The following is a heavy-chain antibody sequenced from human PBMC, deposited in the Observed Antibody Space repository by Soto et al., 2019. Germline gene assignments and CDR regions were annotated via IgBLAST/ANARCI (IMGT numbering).Heavy chain of an antibody. V-gene: IGHV1-3*01. J-gene: IGHJ6*02. CDR2: INAGNGNT. D-gene: IGHD3-16*01. CDR3: ARDAVLWISGYYGMDV. CDR1: GYTFTSYA. Sequence: ASVKVSCKASGYTFTSYAMHWVRQAPGQRLEWMGWINAGNGNTKYSQKFQGRVTITRDTSASTAYMELSSLRSEDTAVYYCARDAVLWISGYYGMDVWGQGTTVTVS.